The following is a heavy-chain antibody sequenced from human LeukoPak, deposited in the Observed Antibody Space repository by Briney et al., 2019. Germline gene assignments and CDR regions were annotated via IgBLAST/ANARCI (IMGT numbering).Heavy chain of an antibody. CDR2: IIPILGIA. J-gene: IGHJ6*02. Sequence: SVKVSCKASGGTFSSYAISWVRQAPGQGLEWMGRIIPILGIANYAQKFQGRVTMTTDTSTSTAYMELRSLRSDDTAVYYCARDLLDRPIKNYYYYGMDVWGQGTTVTVSS. V-gene: IGHV1-69*04. D-gene: IGHD3/OR15-3a*01. CDR3: ARDLLDRPIKNYYYYGMDV. CDR1: GGTFSSYA.